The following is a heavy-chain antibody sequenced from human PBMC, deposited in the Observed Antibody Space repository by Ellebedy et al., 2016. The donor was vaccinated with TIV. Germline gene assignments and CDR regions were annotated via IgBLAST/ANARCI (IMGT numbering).Heavy chain of an antibody. V-gene: IGHV4-39*07. J-gene: IGHJ4*02. D-gene: IGHD1-26*01. Sequence: MPSETLSLTCTVSGGSISSSSYYWGWIRQPPGKGLEWIGSIYHSGSTYYNPSLKSRVTISVDTSKNQFSLKLSSVTAADTAVYYCARSVGATPFDYWGQGTLVTVSS. CDR1: GGSISSSSYY. CDR2: IYHSGST. CDR3: ARSVGATPFDY.